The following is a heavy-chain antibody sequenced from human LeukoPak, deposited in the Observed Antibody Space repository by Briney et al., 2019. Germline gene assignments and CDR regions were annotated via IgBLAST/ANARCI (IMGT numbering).Heavy chain of an antibody. Sequence: ASVKVSCKASGYTFTGYYMHWVRQAPGQGLEWMGWINPSSGGTNYAQKFQGRVTMTRDTSISTAYMELSRLRSDDTAVYYCARAGSGWYMGYNWFDPWGQGTLVTVSS. J-gene: IGHJ5*02. CDR2: INPSSGGT. V-gene: IGHV1-2*02. CDR3: ARAGSGWYMGYNWFDP. D-gene: IGHD6-19*01. CDR1: GYTFTGYY.